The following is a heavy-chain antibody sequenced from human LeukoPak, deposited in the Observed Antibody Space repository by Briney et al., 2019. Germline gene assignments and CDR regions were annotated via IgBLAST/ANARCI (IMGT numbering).Heavy chain of an antibody. V-gene: IGHV3-48*03. Sequence: GGSLRLSCAASGFTLNSYGMNWVRQAPGKGLEWVSYISSSGSTIYYADSVRGRFTISRDNAKNSLYLQMSSLRAEDTAFYYCARGGYGGNDYWGQGTLVTVSS. CDR1: GFTLNSYG. D-gene: IGHD4-23*01. CDR2: ISSSGSTI. CDR3: ARGGYGGNDY. J-gene: IGHJ4*02.